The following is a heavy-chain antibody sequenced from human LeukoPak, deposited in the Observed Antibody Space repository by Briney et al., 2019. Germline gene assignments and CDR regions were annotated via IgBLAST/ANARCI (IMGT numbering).Heavy chain of an antibody. J-gene: IGHJ4*02. V-gene: IGHV3-7*05. CDR1: GFXFGRHW. CDR3: AREVYGDNYFDY. Sequence: PGGSLRLSCAASGFXFGRHWISWVRQAPGKGPEWVANIKQDGSQRYYVDSVKGRFTISRDNARNSLDLQMSSLRAEDTAVYYCAREVYGDNYFDYWGQGTLVTVSS. CDR2: IKQDGSQR. D-gene: IGHD4-17*01.